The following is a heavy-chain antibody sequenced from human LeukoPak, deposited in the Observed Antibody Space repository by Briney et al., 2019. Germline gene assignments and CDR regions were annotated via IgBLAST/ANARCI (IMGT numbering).Heavy chain of an antibody. J-gene: IGHJ6*02. V-gene: IGHV4-31*03. CDR2: IYYRGST. Sequence: SETLSLTCTVSGGSISSGDYYWSWIRQHPGKGLEWIGYIYYRGSTHYNPSLKSRVIISVDTSKNQFSLKLSSVTAADTAVYYCARDKVTDYYYGMDVWGQGTTVTVSS. CDR3: ARDKVTDYYYGMDV. CDR1: GGSISSGDYY. D-gene: IGHD5-18*01.